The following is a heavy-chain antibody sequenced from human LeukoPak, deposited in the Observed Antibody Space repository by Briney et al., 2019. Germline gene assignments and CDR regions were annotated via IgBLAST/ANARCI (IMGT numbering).Heavy chain of an antibody. V-gene: IGHV3-53*01. CDR2: ISSSGSST. CDR1: GFTVSRNY. Sequence: PGGSLRLSCAASGFTVSRNYMSWVRQAPGKGLEWVSGISSSGSSTFFADHVKGRFTISRDNAKNSLYLQMNTLQAEDTAVYYRARRSPGTSSLFYYYMDVWGKGTTVTVSS. CDR3: ARRSPGTSSLFYYYMDV. D-gene: IGHD1-26*01. J-gene: IGHJ6*03.